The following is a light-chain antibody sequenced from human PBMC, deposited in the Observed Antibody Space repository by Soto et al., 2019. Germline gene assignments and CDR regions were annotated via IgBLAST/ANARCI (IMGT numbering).Light chain of an antibody. Sequence: EIVLTQSPGTLSLSPGERATLSCRASQSINNRYLDWYQQKPGQAPRLLIYGASSKATGIPDRFSGSGSGTDLALTISRLEPEDFAVYYCQQFGSSPGFTFGPGTKVDMK. V-gene: IGKV3-20*01. CDR1: QSINNRY. CDR2: GAS. CDR3: QQFGSSPGFT. J-gene: IGKJ3*01.